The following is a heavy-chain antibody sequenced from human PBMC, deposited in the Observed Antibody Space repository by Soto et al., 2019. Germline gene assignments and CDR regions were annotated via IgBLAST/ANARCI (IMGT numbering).Heavy chain of an antibody. V-gene: IGHV1-69*08. Sequence: QVQLVQSGAEVKKPGSSVKVSCKASGGTFSSYTISWVRQAPGQGLEWMGRIIPILGIANYAQKFQGRVTITADKSTSTAYMELSSLRSEDTAVYYCAREPSGSGWHTPLDYWGQGTLVTVSS. CDR1: GGTFSSYT. CDR2: IIPILGIA. D-gene: IGHD6-19*01. CDR3: AREPSGSGWHTPLDY. J-gene: IGHJ4*02.